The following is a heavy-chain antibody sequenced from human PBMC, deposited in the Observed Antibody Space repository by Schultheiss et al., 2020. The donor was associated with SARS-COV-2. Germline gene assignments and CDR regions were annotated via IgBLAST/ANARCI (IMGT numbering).Heavy chain of an antibody. Sequence: ASVKVSCKASGYTFTSYGISWVRQAPGQGLEWMGWISAYKGNTNYAQKVQGRVTMTTDTSTSTAYMELRSLRSDDTAVYYCAKDRGSSLIAKANWFDPWGQGTLVTVSS. D-gene: IGHD6-13*01. CDR1: GYTFTSYG. CDR3: AKDRGSSLIAKANWFDP. J-gene: IGHJ5*02. CDR2: ISAYKGNT. V-gene: IGHV1-18*01.